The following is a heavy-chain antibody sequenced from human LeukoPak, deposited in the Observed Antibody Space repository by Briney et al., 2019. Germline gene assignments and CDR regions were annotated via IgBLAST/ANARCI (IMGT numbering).Heavy chain of an antibody. J-gene: IGHJ6*03. CDR1: GYTFTSYD. Sequence: ASVKVSCKASGYTFTSYDINWVRQATGQGLEWMGWMNPNSGNTGYAQKFQGRVTITRNTSISTAYMELSSLRSEDTAVYYCARGSTYYDFWSGYFGAVGHYYYYMDVWGKGTTVTVPS. D-gene: IGHD3-3*01. V-gene: IGHV1-8*03. CDR2: MNPNSGNT. CDR3: ARGSTYYDFWSGYFGAVGHYYYYMDV.